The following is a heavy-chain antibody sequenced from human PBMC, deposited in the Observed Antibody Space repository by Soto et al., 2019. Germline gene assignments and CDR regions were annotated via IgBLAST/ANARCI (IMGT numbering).Heavy chain of an antibody. CDR3: ARLIGNSWLDS. V-gene: IGHV6-1*01. J-gene: IGHJ5*01. CDR1: GDSVSTNSAT. D-gene: IGHD2-8*01. CDR2: TYYRSKWYN. Sequence: QVQLQQSGPGLVKPSQTLSLTCAISGDSVSTNSATWVWIRQSPSRGLEWLGRTYYRSKWYNDYAVSVKGRITINPSTSTNQLSLQLNSVTPDDTAVYYCARLIGNSWLDSWGQGTLVTVSS.